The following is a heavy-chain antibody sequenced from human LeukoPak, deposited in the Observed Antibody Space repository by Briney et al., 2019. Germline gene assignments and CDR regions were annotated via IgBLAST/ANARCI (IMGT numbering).Heavy chain of an antibody. CDR3: ATYGQVLLPFES. CDR2: ISYDGPNK. V-gene: IGHV3-30*04. J-gene: IGHJ4*02. D-gene: IGHD2/OR15-2a*01. CDR1: GFTFSSYA. Sequence: GGSLRLSCAASGFTFSSYAMHWVRQAPGKGLEWVAAISYDGPNKYYVDSVRGRFTISRDNSKSTLSLQMNSLRAEDTAIYYCATYGQVLLPFESWGQGTLVTVSS.